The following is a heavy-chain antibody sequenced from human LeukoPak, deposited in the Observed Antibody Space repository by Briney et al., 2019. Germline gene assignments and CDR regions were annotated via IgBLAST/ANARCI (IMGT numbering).Heavy chain of an antibody. CDR1: GFTLSSYA. J-gene: IGHJ4*02. Sequence: GGSLRLSCAASGFTLSSYAMSWVRQAPGKGLEWVSAISGDGYSTYYADSVKGRFTIFRDNSKNTLYLQMNILRAEDAALYYCAKDLEGSGSYPYYFDYWGQGTLVTVSS. CDR3: AKDLEGSGSYPYYFDY. D-gene: IGHD3-10*01. CDR2: ISGDGYST. V-gene: IGHV3-23*01.